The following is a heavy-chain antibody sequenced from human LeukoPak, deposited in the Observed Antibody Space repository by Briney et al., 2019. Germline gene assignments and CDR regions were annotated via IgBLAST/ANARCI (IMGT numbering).Heavy chain of an antibody. CDR3: ARDSIVVVTAIPWRNAFDI. CDR1: GFTFSSYE. J-gene: IGHJ3*02. D-gene: IGHD2-21*02. V-gene: IGHV3-48*03. Sequence: PGGSLRLSCAASGFTFSSYEMNWVRQAPGKGLEWVSYISSSGSTIYYADSVKGRFTISRDNANNSLYLQMNSLRAEDTAVYYCARDSIVVVTAIPWRNAFDIWGQGTMVTVSS. CDR2: ISSSGSTI.